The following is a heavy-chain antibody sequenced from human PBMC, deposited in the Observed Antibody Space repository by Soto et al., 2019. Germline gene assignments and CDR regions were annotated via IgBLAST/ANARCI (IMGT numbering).Heavy chain of an antibody. V-gene: IGHV3-15*01. D-gene: IGHD2-2*01. CDR3: TTDRTVLLAAAISRSAYYYYGMDI. CDR1: GFTFSDAW. CDR2: IKSKTDGGTT. J-gene: IGHJ6*02. Sequence: PVGSLRLSCAASGFTFSDAWMSWVRQAPGKGLEWVGRIKSKTDGGTTDYAAPVKGRFTISRDDSQDMLYLRMNTLRTEDTGVYYCTTDRTVLLAAAISRSAYYYYGMDIWGQGTAVTVSS.